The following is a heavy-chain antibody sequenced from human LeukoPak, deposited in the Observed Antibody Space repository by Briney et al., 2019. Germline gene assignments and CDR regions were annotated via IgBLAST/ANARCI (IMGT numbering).Heavy chain of an antibody. CDR1: GGSLNDYY. Sequence: SETLSLTCAVYGGSLNDYYWSWIRQPPRKGLEWIGEINHRGSTNYNPSLKSRITMSVDTFKNQLSLKLRSVTAADTAVYYCARGLFIRAYCGGDCSPKPYYYYYYGMDVWGQGTTVTVSS. D-gene: IGHD2-21*02. J-gene: IGHJ6*02. CDR3: ARGLFIRAYCGGDCSPKPYYYYYYGMDV. V-gene: IGHV4-34*01. CDR2: INHRGST.